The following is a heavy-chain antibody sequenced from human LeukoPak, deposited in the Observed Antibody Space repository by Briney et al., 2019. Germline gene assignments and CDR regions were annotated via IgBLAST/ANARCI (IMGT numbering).Heavy chain of an antibody. CDR2: INHSGST. CDR3: ARGRRITMVRGVRFDP. CDR1: GGSFSGYY. J-gene: IGHJ5*02. Sequence: SETLSLTCAVYGGSFSGYYWSWIRQPPGKGLEWISEINHSGSTNYNPSLKSRVTISVDTSKNQFSLKLSSVTAADTAVYYCARGRRITMVRGVRFDPWGQGTLVTVSS. V-gene: IGHV4-34*01. D-gene: IGHD3-10*01.